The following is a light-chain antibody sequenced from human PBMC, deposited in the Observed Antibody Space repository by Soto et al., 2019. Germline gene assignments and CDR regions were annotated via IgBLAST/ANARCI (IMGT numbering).Light chain of an antibody. CDR3: QQSDTYPLT. J-gene: IGKJ5*01. V-gene: IGKV1-5*01. CDR1: QSIGTW. Sequence: DIQMTQSPSTLSASVGDRVTITCRASQSIGTWLAWYLHRPGKAPSLLIYDASTLRSGVPSRFSGSGSGTEFTLIISSLQADDFATYYCQQSDTYPLTFGQGTRLEIK. CDR2: DAS.